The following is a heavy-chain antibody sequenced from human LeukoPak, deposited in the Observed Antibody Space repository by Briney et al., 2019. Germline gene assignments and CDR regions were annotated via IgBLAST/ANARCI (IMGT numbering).Heavy chain of an antibody. Sequence: GESLKISCEGSGYSFNTYWIGWVRQMPGKGLEWMGIIYPGVSDTRYSPSFQGQVTISADKSISTAYLQWSSLKTSDTAMYYCARRYHDYSGYSRQFDYWGQGTLVTVSS. V-gene: IGHV5-51*01. J-gene: IGHJ4*02. CDR3: ARRYHDYSGYSRQFDY. D-gene: IGHD3-22*01. CDR1: GYSFNTYW. CDR2: IYPGVSDT.